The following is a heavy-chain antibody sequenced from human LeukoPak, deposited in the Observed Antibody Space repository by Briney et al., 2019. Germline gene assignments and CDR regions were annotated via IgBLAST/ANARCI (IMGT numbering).Heavy chain of an antibody. CDR3: ANGGSGFNLRGGEGSADLDY. CDR1: GFTVSSYY. Sequence: GGSLRLSCAASGFTVSSYYMNWVRQAPRKGLEWVSVIYSGGSTYYADSVKGRFTISRDISKNTVYLQMNSMRAEDTGIYYCANGGSGFNLRGGEGSADLDYWGQGALVTVS. V-gene: IGHV3-66*01. CDR2: IYSGGST. J-gene: IGHJ4*02. D-gene: IGHD5-24*01.